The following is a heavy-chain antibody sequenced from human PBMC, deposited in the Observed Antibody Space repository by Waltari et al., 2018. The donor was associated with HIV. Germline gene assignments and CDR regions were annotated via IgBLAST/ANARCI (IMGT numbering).Heavy chain of an antibody. CDR3: ARDPRWTGASDY. J-gene: IGHJ4*02. V-gene: IGHV3-21*01. Sequence: EVQLVASGGGLVKPGGSLSLSCAASGFSFSSYSMNWVRQAPGQGLEWVSSISTSSLYIYYADSVKGRFTISRDNAKNSLYLQMNSLRVEDTAVYFCARDPRWTGASDYWGQGTLVTVSS. D-gene: IGHD7-27*01. CDR2: ISTSSLYI. CDR1: GFSFSSYS.